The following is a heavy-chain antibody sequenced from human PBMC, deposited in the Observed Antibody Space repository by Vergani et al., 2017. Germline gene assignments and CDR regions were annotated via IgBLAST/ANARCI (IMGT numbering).Heavy chain of an antibody. D-gene: IGHD1-26*01. J-gene: IGHJ3*02. Sequence: QVQLQESGPGLVKPSETLYLTCTVSGGPISSYYWSWIRQPARKGLEWIGRIYTSGSTNYNPSLKSRVTMSVDTSKNQFSLKLSSVTAADTAVYYCAREGSGSYYDAFDIWGQGTMVTVSS. CDR3: AREGSGSYYDAFDI. CDR1: GGPISSYY. CDR2: IYTSGST. V-gene: IGHV4-4*07.